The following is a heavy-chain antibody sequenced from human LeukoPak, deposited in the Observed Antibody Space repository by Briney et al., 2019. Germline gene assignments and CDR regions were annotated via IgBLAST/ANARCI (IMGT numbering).Heavy chain of an antibody. CDR2: ISGSGGST. CDR3: ARGVLSSY. D-gene: IGHD3-16*01. V-gene: IGHV3-23*01. J-gene: IGHJ4*02. CDR1: GFTFSSYA. Sequence: LPGGSLSLSCAASGFTFSSYAMSWVRQAPGKGLEWVSSISGSGGSTYYADSVKGRFTISRANSENTLYVQMNSLRAEDTAVYYCARGVLSSYWGQGTLVTVSS.